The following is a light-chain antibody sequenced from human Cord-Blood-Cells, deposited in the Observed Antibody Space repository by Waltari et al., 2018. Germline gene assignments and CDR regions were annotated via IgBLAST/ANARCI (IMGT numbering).Light chain of an antibody. J-gene: IGKJ4*01. CDR3: QQYYSTPLT. CDR2: WAS. Sequence: DIVMTQSPDSLAVSLGERVTINCKSSQSVLYSSNNKNYLAWYQQKPGQPPKLLIYWASTQESGVPDRFSGSGSGTDFTLTISSLQAEDVAVYYCQQYYSTPLTFGGGTKVEIK. CDR1: QSVLYSSNNKNY. V-gene: IGKV4-1*01.